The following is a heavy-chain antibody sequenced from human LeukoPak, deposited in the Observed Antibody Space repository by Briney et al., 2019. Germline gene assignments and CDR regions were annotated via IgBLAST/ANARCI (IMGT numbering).Heavy chain of an antibody. CDR3: ARAVSPHSGSHNQGEEYYYYYYYMDV. CDR1: GYTFTGNY. D-gene: IGHD1-26*01. V-gene: IGHV1-8*02. Sequence: ASVKVSCKASGYTFTGNYIHWVRQATGQGLEWMGWMNPNSGNRGYAQKFQGRVSMTRDSSITTAYMELSSLRSDDTAVYYCARAVSPHSGSHNQGEEYYYYYYYMDVWGKGTTVTVSS. CDR2: MNPNSGNR. J-gene: IGHJ6*03.